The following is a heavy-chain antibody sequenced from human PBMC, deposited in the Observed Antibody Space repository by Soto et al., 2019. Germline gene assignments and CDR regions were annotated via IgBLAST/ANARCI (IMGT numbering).Heavy chain of an antibody. V-gene: IGHV4-34*01. Sequence: SETLSLTCAVYGGSFSGYHWSWIRQPPGKGLEWIGEINHSGSTNYNPSLKSRVTISVDTSKNQFSLKLSSVTAADTAVYYCARAAGLRVGDLQWLGYYYYGMDIWGQGTTVTVSS. CDR1: GGSFSGYH. CDR3: ARAAGLRVGDLQWLGYYYYGMDI. J-gene: IGHJ6*02. D-gene: IGHD3-16*01. CDR2: INHSGST.